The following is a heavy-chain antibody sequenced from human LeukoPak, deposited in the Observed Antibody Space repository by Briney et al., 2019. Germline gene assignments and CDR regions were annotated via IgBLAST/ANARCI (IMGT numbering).Heavy chain of an antibody. CDR2: INVSGNT. V-gene: IGHV4-4*07. CDR3: AGSPAGGYDSGY. D-gene: IGHD5-12*01. Sequence: SETLSLTCTVSGGSISSFYWSWIRQPAGKGLEWIGRINVSGNTDYNPSLKSRVTMSVDTSKNQFSLKLSSVTAADTAVYYCAGSPAGGYDSGYWGQGTLVTVSS. J-gene: IGHJ4*02. CDR1: GGSISSFY.